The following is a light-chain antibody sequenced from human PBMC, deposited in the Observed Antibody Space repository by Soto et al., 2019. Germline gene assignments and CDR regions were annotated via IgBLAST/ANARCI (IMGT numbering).Light chain of an antibody. Sequence: QPVLTQPPSVSGAPGQTVTISCTGSSSNIGADFGVHWYQHLPGKAPKLLIHRDVSRPSGVSARFSGSKPGASASLAISDLQPEDEGDYFGQSYDSDLPGSYVFGPGTKRTVL. J-gene: IGLJ1*01. CDR1: SSNIGADFG. CDR2: RDV. V-gene: IGLV1-40*01. CDR3: QSYDSDLPGSYV.